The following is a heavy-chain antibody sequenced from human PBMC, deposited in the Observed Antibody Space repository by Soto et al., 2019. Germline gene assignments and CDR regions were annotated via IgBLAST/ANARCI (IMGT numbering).Heavy chain of an antibody. CDR3: GRGYNYADY. CDR2: IWYDGSND. CDR1: GFSFSTYG. D-gene: IGHD5-18*01. J-gene: IGHJ4*02. V-gene: IGHV3-33*01. Sequence: GGSVRLSCAASGFSFSTYGMQWVRQAPGKGLEWVAEIWYDGSNDFYSDSVKGRFTISRDNAKNTLFLQMNSLRAEDTAMYYCGRGYNYADYWGQGTQVTVSS.